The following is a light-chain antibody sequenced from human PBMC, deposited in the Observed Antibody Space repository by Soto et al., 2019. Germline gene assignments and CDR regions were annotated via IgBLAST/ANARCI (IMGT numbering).Light chain of an antibody. CDR3: SSFTGASTI. V-gene: IGLV2-8*01. J-gene: IGLJ1*01. Sequence: QSALTQPPSASGSPGQSVTISCTGTSSDVGGYNYVSWYQQHPGKAPKLVIYEVTKRPSGVPDRFSGSKSGNTDSLTVSGLQAEEEADYYCSSFTGASTIFGTGTKV. CDR1: SSDVGGYNY. CDR2: EVT.